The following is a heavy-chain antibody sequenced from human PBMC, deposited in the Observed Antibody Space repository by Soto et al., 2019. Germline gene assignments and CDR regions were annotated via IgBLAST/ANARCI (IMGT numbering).Heavy chain of an antibody. CDR3: ARALYDFWSGYYRGAYFDY. J-gene: IGHJ4*02. D-gene: IGHD3-3*01. CDR1: GGSISSYY. Sequence: SETLSLTCTVSGGSISSYYWSWIRQPPGKGLEWIGYIYYSGSTNYNPSLKSRVTISVDTSKNQFSLKLSSVTAADTAVYYCARALYDFWSGYYRGAYFDYWGQGTLVTVSS. CDR2: IYYSGST. V-gene: IGHV4-59*01.